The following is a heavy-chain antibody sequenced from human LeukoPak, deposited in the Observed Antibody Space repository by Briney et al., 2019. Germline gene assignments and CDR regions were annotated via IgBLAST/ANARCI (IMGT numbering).Heavy chain of an antibody. CDR2: IYYSGST. Sequence: SETLSLTCTVSGGSISSYYWSWIRQPPGKGLEWIGYIYYSGSTNYNPSLKSRVTISVDTSKNQFSLKLSSVTAADTAVYYCARFVWGSGPYYFDYWGQGTLVTVSS. D-gene: IGHD7-27*01. CDR1: GGSISSYY. V-gene: IGHV4-59*01. J-gene: IGHJ4*02. CDR3: ARFVWGSGPYYFDY.